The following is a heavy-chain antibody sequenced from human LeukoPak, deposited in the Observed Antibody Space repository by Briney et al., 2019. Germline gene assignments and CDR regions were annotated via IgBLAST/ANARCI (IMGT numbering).Heavy chain of an antibody. CDR3: AREGHYDILTGYSPLEYYFYYMDV. J-gene: IGHJ6*03. CDR1: GFTFSNYG. V-gene: IGHV3-30*04. CDR2: ISSDGVEK. Sequence: GRSLRLSCEASGFTFSNYGIHWVRQTPGKGLEWVAAISSDGVEKHYADSVKGRFTISRDNSKSTGYLQMNSLRAEDTALYYCAREGHYDILTGYSPLEYYFYYMDVWGKGTTVTVSS. D-gene: IGHD3-9*01.